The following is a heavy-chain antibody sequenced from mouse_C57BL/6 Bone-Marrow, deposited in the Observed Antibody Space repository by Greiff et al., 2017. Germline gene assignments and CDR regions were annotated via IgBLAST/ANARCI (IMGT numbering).Heavy chain of an antibody. D-gene: IGHD1-1*01. Sequence: VQLQQSGAELAKPGASVKLSCKASGYTFTSYWMHWVKQRPGQGLEWIGYINPSSGYTKYNQKFKDKATLTADKSSSTAYMQLSSLTYEDSAVYYCARNYYGNSRDFYGWGTGTTVTVSS. V-gene: IGHV1-7*01. CDR3: ARNYYGNSRDFYG. CDR2: INPSSGYT. J-gene: IGHJ1*03. CDR1: GYTFTSYW.